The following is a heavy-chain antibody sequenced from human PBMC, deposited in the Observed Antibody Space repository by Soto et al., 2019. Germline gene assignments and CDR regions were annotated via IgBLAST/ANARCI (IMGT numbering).Heavy chain of an antibody. CDR1: GGSISSYY. CDR2: IYYSGST. Sequence: SETLSLTCTVSGGSISSYYWGWIRQPPGKGLEWIGYIYYSGSTNYNPSLKSRVTISVDTSKNQFSLKLSSVTAADTAVYYCARGGYSSSWDNYYYYYGMDVWGQGTTVTVSS. D-gene: IGHD6-13*01. CDR3: ARGGYSSSWDNYYYYYGMDV. J-gene: IGHJ6*02. V-gene: IGHV4-59*01.